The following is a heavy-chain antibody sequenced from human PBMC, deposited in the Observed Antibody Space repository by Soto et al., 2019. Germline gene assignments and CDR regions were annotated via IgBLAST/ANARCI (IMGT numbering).Heavy chain of an antibody. CDR3: ALEPTGTAGFDY. D-gene: IGHD2-21*02. V-gene: IGHV1-2*02. Sequence: ASVKVSCKASGHTFTGHHMHWVRQAPGQGLEWMGLIDLDIGDTKYAQKFQGRVTSTSDTSITTACMELRGLRSDDTAVYYCALEPTGTAGFDYWGQGTLVTVSS. CDR1: GHTFTGHH. CDR2: IDLDIGDT. J-gene: IGHJ4*02.